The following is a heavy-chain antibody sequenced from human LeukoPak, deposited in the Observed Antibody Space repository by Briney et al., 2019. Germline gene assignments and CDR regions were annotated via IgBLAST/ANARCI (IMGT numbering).Heavy chain of an antibody. CDR2: IYSGGNT. D-gene: IGHD5-12*01. CDR3: ARDRAGGYDVFDY. V-gene: IGHV3-53*01. CDR1: GFTVSNNY. Sequence: PGGSLRLSCAVSGFTVSNNYMSWVRQAPGKGLEWVSVIYSGGNTYYADSVRGRFTISRDNSKNTLYLQMNSLRVEGTAVYYCARDRAGGYDVFDYWGQGTLVTVSS. J-gene: IGHJ4*02.